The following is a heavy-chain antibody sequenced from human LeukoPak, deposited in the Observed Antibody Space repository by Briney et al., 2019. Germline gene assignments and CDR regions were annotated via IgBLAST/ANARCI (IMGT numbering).Heavy chain of an antibody. D-gene: IGHD3-22*01. V-gene: IGHV3-7*01. Sequence: GGSLRLSCAASGFIFSSYWMSWVRQAPGKGLEWVANIKQDGSETYYVDSVKGRFTISRDNAKNSLYLQMNSLRAEDTAVYYCARDPRHSYDSSGYYNSPFDYWGQGTLVTVSS. CDR3: ARDPRHSYDSSGYYNSPFDY. J-gene: IGHJ4*02. CDR1: GFIFSSYW. CDR2: IKQDGSET.